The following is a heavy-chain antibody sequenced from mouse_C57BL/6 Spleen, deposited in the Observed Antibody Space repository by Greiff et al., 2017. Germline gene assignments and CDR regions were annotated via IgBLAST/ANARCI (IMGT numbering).Heavy chain of an antibody. CDR2: ISPGDGDT. V-gene: IGHV1-82*01. D-gene: IGHD3-3*01. CDR3: SRGTDYFDY. Sequence: QVQLQQSGPELVKPGASVKISCKASGYAFSSSWMNWVKQRPGKGLEWIGRISPGDGDTNYNGKFKGKATLTADKSSSTAYMQLSSLTSGDSAVYFCSRGTDYFDYWGQGTTLTVSS. J-gene: IGHJ2*01. CDR1: GYAFSSSW.